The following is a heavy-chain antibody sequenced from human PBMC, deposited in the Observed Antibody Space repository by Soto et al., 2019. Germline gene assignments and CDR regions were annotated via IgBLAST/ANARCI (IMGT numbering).Heavy chain of an antibody. CDR2: IYSGGTI. J-gene: IGHJ4*02. Sequence: VSLRLSCAASGFTVSSTYMSWVRQAPGKGLEWVSIIYSGGTIVYADSVKGRFTISRDNSKNTLYLQMNSLRAEDTAVYYCARGVPITPGTFDYRGQGTLVTVSS. V-gene: IGHV3-53*01. CDR1: GFTVSSTY. CDR3: ARGVPITPGTFDY. D-gene: IGHD5-12*01.